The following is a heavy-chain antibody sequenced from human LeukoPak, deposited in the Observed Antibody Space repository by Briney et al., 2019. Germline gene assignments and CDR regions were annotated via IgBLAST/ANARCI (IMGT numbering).Heavy chain of an antibody. CDR2: IYYSGST. Sequence: PSETLSLTCTVSGGSISSSSYYWGWIRQPPGKGLEWIGSIYYSGSTYYNPSLKSRVTISVDTSKNQFSLKLSSVTAADTAVYYCARPLRSCSGGSCYSGHYYYYYMDVWGKGTTVTVSS. V-gene: IGHV4-39*01. CDR3: ARPLRSCSGGSCYSGHYYYYYMDV. J-gene: IGHJ6*03. CDR1: GGSISSSSYY. D-gene: IGHD2-15*01.